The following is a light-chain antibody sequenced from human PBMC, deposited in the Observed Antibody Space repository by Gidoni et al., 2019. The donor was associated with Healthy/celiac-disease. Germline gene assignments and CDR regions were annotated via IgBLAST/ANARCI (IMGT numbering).Light chain of an antibody. V-gene: IGKV3-11*01. J-gene: IGKJ2*01. CDR3: QQRSNWPRST. CDR1: QSVSSY. Sequence: EIVLTQSPATLSLSPGERATLSCRASQSVSSYLAWYQQKPGQAPRLLIYDASNRATGIPARFSGSGSGTDFTLTISSLEPEDFAVYYCQQRSNWPRSTFXXXTKLEI. CDR2: DAS.